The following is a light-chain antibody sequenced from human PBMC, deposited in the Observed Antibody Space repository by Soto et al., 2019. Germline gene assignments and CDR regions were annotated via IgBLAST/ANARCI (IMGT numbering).Light chain of an antibody. CDR3: QQSYSPPRT. CDR2: GAS. Sequence: EIVLTQSPGTLSFAPGGRPTLSXRPSQSVSSSYLAWYQQKPGQAPRLLIYGASTRATGIPARFSGSGSGTEFTLTISSLQTEDFATYYCQQSYSPPRTFGQGTKVDI. V-gene: IGKV3-20*01. CDR1: QSVSSSY. J-gene: IGKJ1*01.